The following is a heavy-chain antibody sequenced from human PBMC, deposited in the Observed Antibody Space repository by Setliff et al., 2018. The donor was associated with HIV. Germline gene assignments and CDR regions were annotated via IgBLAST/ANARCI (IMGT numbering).Heavy chain of an antibody. Sequence: GESLKISCVASGFSFSSNGMHWVRQAPGKGLEWLAFISYDETDKDYSDSVKGRFTISRDNSKNILWLQMSSLRPEDTAVYRCAKFHGLVAGKGDDYWGHGTLVTVSS. D-gene: IGHD6-19*01. CDR2: ISYDETDK. V-gene: IGHV3-30*18. CDR3: AKFHGLVAGKGDDY. CDR1: GFSFSSNG. J-gene: IGHJ4*01.